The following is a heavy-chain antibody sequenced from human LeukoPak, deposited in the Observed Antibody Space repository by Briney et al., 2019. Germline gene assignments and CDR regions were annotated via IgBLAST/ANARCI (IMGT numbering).Heavy chain of an antibody. Sequence: PGGSLRLSCAASGFTFSSYAMSWVRQAPGKGLEWVSAISADASSTYYADSVEGRFTISRYNSKNTLYLQMNSLRADDTAVYYCARGAYGDYDYWGQGTQVSVSS. CDR1: GFTFSSYA. J-gene: IGHJ4*02. D-gene: IGHD4-17*01. CDR2: ISADASST. CDR3: ARGAYGDYDY. V-gene: IGHV3-23*01.